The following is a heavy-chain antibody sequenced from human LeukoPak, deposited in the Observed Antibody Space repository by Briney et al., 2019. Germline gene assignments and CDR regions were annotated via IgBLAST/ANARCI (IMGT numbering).Heavy chain of an antibody. CDR3: ARDSSTSWYNLFDP. Sequence: GGSLRLSCAASGFTFTSYAMHWVRQAPGKGLEWVAVISKDGANKYYADSVKGRFTTSRDNSKYTLYLQMSSLGTEDTAAYYCARDSSTSWYNLFDPWGQGTLVTVSS. CDR2: ISKDGANK. J-gene: IGHJ5*02. V-gene: IGHV3-30-3*01. D-gene: IGHD2-2*01. CDR1: GFTFTSYA.